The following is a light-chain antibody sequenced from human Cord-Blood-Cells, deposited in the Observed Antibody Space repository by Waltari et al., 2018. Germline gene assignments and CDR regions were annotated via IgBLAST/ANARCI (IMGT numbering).Light chain of an antibody. CDR3: QQYYSTPFT. CDR1: QSVLCSSNTKNY. J-gene: IGKJ3*01. V-gene: IGKV4-1*01. CDR2: WAS. Sequence: DIVMTQSPDSLAASLGERATINCKSSQSVLCSSNTKNYLAWYQQKPGQPPKLLIYWASTRESGVPDRFSGSGSGTDFTLTISSLQAEDVAVYYCQQYYSTPFTFGPGTKWISN.